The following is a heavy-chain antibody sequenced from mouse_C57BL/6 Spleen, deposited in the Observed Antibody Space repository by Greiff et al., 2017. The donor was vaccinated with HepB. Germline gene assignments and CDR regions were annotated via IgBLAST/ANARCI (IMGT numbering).Heavy chain of an antibody. Sequence: QVQLQQSGPELVKPGASVKISCKASGYAFSSSWMNWVKQRPGKGLEWIGRIYPGDGDTNYNGKFKGKATLTADKSSSTAYMQLSSLTSEDSAVYFCSIYYDYDGFAYWGQGTLVTVSA. CDR1: GYAFSSSW. V-gene: IGHV1-82*01. J-gene: IGHJ3*01. D-gene: IGHD2-4*01. CDR2: IYPGDGDT. CDR3: SIYYDYDGFAY.